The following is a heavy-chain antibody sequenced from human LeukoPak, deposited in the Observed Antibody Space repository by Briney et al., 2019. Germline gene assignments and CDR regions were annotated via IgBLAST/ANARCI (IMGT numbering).Heavy chain of an antibody. J-gene: IGHJ4*02. V-gene: IGHV3-7*01. CDR2: IKQDGSEK. CDR3: ARGGYSYGYFFDY. Sequence: GGSLRLFCAASGFTFSSYWMSWVRQAPGKGLEWVANIKQDGSEKYYVDSVKGRFTISRDNAKNSLYLQMNSLRAEDTAVYYCARGGYSYGYFFDYWGQGTLVTVSS. CDR1: GFTFSSYW. D-gene: IGHD5-18*01.